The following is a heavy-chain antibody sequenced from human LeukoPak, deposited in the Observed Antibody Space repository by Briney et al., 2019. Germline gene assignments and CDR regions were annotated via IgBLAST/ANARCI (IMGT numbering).Heavy chain of an antibody. D-gene: IGHD5/OR15-5a*01. CDR1: GFTVSSNS. J-gene: IGHJ4*02. CDR3: ARGGGNIVWY. Sequence: GGSLRLSCEGSGFTVSSNSMSWVRQAPGKGLEWVSIIYSGGSTYYADSVKGRFTISRDNSKNTLYLQMNSLRVDDTAVYYCARGGGNIVWYWGQGTLVTVS. V-gene: IGHV3-66*01. CDR2: IYSGGST.